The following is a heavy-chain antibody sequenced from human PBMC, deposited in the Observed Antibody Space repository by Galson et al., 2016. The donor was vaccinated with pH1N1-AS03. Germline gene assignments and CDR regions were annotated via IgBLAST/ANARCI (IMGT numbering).Heavy chain of an antibody. V-gene: IGHV2-5*02. D-gene: IGHD4-17*01. CDR2: IYWDDDK. CDR1: GFSLSTSGVG. J-gene: IGHJ4*02. CDR3: AQSDYGDYVDYFDH. Sequence: PALVKPTQTLTLTCTFSGFSLSTSGVGVGWIRQPPGKALEWLALIYWDDDKRYSPSLKSRLTITKDTSKNQVVLTMTNMDPVDTATYYCAQSDYGDYVDYFDHWGQGTLVTVSS.